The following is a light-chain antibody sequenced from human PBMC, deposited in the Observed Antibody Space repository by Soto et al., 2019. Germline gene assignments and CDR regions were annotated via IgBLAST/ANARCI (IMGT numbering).Light chain of an antibody. CDR1: QYISSN. CDR2: GAS. Sequence: EIVMTQSPATLSVSPGERASLSCRASQYISSNLAWYQQKPVQAPRLLIYGASTRATGIPARFSGSGSGTEFTLIISSLQSEDFAVYYCQQYHNWPLTFGGGTNVEIK. V-gene: IGKV3D-15*01. J-gene: IGKJ4*01. CDR3: QQYHNWPLT.